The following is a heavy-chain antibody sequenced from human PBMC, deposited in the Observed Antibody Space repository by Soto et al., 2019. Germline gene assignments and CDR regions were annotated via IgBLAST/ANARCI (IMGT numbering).Heavy chain of an antibody. V-gene: IGHV4-39*01. CDR3: ARQAELGAYFDY. D-gene: IGHD1-7*01. CDR2: IYYSGST. J-gene: IGHJ4*02. CDR1: GGSISSSSYY. Sequence: SETLSLTCTVSGGSISSSSYYWGWIRQPPGKGLEWIGSIYYSGSTYYNPSLKSRVTISVDTSKNQFSLKLSSVTAADTAVYYCARQAELGAYFDYWGQGTLVTVSS.